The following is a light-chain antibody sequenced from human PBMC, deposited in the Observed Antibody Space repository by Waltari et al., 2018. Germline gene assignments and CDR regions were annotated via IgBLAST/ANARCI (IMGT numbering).Light chain of an antibody. CDR2: DAS. CDR1: QRISSS. Sequence: EIVLTHSPATLSLSPGARATLSCRASQRISSSLAWYQQKPGQAPRLPISDASNRATGIPARFSGSGSGTDFTLTISSLEPEDFAVYYCHPRYSWPLTFGGGTNVEIK. V-gene: IGKV3-11*01. J-gene: IGKJ4*01. CDR3: HPRYSWPLT.